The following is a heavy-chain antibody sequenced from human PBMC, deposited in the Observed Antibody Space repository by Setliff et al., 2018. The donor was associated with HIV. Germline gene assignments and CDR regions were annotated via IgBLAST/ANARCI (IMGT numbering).Heavy chain of an antibody. CDR2: IYYSGST. D-gene: IGHD4-17*01. CDR3: ARDPPGYGDPNDY. J-gene: IGHJ4*02. CDR1: GDSVSSASYY. Sequence: PSETLSLTCTVSGDSVSSASYYWSWIRQPPGKGLEWIGYIYYSGSTYYNPTLKSRVTMSIDTSKNQFSLKVRSVSAADTAVYYCARDPPGYGDPNDYWGQGMLVTVSS. V-gene: IGHV4-61*01.